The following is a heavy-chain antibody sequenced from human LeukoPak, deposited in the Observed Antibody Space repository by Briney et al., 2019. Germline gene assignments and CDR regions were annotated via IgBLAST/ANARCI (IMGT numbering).Heavy chain of an antibody. CDR2: INLDGDGI. Sequence: GGSLRLSCTASGFTFSRSWMNWIRQAPGKGLEWVANINLDGDGITFVDSVKGRFTMSRDNAQSSLHLQMNSLRVEDTAFYYCAAWTDRGYSYWGQGVLVTVSS. J-gene: IGHJ4*02. CDR3: AAWTDRGYSY. D-gene: IGHD5-12*01. V-gene: IGHV3-7*01. CDR1: GFTFSRSW.